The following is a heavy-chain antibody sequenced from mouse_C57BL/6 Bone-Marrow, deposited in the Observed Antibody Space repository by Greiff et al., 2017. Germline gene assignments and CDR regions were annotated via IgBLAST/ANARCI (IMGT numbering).Heavy chain of an antibody. CDR3: SSFDGNYFDF. CDR2: IDPEIGDT. V-gene: IGHV14-4*01. J-gene: IGHJ2*01. D-gene: IGHD2-3*01. CDR1: GFNIKDDY. Sequence: EVQLQQSGAELVRPGASVKLSCTASGFNIKDDYIHWVKQRPEQGLEWIGWIDPEIGDTEYASKFQGKATITSDPSSNPAYLQLSRLTSEDTAVYYCSSFDGNYFDFWGQGTPLTVAS.